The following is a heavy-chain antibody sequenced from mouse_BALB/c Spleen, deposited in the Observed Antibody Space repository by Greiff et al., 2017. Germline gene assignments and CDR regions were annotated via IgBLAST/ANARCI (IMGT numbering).Heavy chain of an antibody. D-gene: IGHD2-4*01. V-gene: IGHV3-8*02. J-gene: IGHJ2*01. CDR1: GDSITGGY. CDR3: ARWDDSYFDY. Sequence: EVHLVESGPSLVKPSQTLSLTCSVTGDSITGGYWNWIRKFPGNKLEYMGYISYSGSTYYNPSLKSRISITRDTSKNQYYLQLNSVTTEDTATYYCARWDDSYFDYWGQGTTLTVSS. CDR2: ISYSGST.